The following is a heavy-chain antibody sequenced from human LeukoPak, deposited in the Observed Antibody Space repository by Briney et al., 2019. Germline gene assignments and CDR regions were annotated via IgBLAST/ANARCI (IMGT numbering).Heavy chain of an antibody. D-gene: IGHD2-15*01. CDR3: ARVSVVGAFDAFDI. CDR2: IYHSGST. J-gene: IGHJ3*02. V-gene: IGHV4-38-2*02. Sequence: NPSETLSLTCSVSGYSISSGYHWGWIRQSPGKGLECIGTIYHSGSTYYNPSLKSRVTMSVDTSKNQLSLKLSSVTAADTAVYYCARVSVVGAFDAFDIWGQGTMVTVSS. CDR1: GYSISSGYH.